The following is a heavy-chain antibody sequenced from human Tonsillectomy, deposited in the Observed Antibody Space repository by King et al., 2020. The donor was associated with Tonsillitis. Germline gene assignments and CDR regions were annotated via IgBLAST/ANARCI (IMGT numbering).Heavy chain of an antibody. CDR1: GFTFSDYT. CDR3: ARDRLSGDY. D-gene: IGHD2-21*02. V-gene: IGHV3-21*01. Sequence: VQLVESGGGLVKPGWSLRLSCAASGFTFSDYTINWVRQALGKGLEWVSSINSRGRYIYYADSVKGRFTISRDNAKNLLFLQMNSLTADDTAVYYCARDRLSGDYWGQGTLVTVSS. J-gene: IGHJ4*02. CDR2: INSRGRYI.